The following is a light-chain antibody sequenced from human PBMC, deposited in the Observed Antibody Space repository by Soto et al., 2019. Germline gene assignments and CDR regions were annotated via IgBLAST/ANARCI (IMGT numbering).Light chain of an antibody. V-gene: IGLV2-8*01. CDR2: EVS. CDR1: SSDIGTYNY. Sequence: QSALTKPPSAYGSPGQSVTISCTGTSSDIGTYNYVSWYQQHPGKAPKFMIYEVSKRPSGVPDRFSGSKSGNTASLTVSGLQAEDEADYYCSSYAGSNNVVFGGGTKLTVL. CDR3: SSYAGSNNVV. J-gene: IGLJ2*01.